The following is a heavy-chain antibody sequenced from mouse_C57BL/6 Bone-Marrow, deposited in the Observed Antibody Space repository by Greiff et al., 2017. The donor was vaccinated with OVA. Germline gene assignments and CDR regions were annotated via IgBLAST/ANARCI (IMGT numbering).Heavy chain of an antibody. CDR3: AREGLDSSGYDAY. V-gene: IGHV1-55*01. CDR1: GYTFTSYC. CDR2: IYPGSGST. D-gene: IGHD3-2*02. Sequence: VQLQQPGAELVKPGASVKMSCKASGYTFTSYCITWVKQRPGQGLEWIGDIYPGSGSTNYNEKFKSKATLTVDTSSSTAYMQLSSLTSEDSAVYYCAREGLDSSGYDAYWGQGTLVTVSA. J-gene: IGHJ3*01.